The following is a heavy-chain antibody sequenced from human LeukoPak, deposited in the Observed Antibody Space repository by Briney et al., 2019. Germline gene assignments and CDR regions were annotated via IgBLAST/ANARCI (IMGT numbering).Heavy chain of an antibody. CDR1: GFTFSDHY. CDR3: AREYSSGWD. J-gene: IGHJ4*02. CDR2: SRDKGNSYTT. V-gene: IGHV3-72*01. Sequence: PGGSLRLSCAASGFTFSDHYMDRVRQDPGKGLEWVGRSRDKGNSYTTEYAASVKGRFTISRDDSKNSLYLQMNSLKTEDTAVYYCAREYSSGWDWGQGTLVTVSS. D-gene: IGHD6-19*01.